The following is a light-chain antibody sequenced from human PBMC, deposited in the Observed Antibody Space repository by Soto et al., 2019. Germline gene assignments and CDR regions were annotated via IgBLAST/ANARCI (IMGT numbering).Light chain of an antibody. CDR3: QQTNSFPRT. CDR2: AAS. CDR1: QDISSW. J-gene: IGKJ1*01. V-gene: IGKV1-12*01. Sequence: DIQMTQSPSSVSASLGDSVTITCRASQDISSWLAWYQQKPGKAPNLRIYAASSLQSGVPSRFSGSGSGTDFTLTINSLQPEDIATYYCQQTNSFPRTFGQGTKVDIK.